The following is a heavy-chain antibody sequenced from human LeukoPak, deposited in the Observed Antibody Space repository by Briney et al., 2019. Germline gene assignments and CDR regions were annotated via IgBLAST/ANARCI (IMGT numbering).Heavy chain of an antibody. J-gene: IGHJ3*02. V-gene: IGHV1-2*02. CDR1: GYTFTGYY. Sequence: ASVKVSCKASGYTFTGYYMHWVRQAPGQGLEWMGWINPKSGDTSYAQKFQGRVTMTRDTSISTSYMELSRLTSDDTAVYYCARIVDIWGQGTMVTVSS. CDR2: INPKSGDT. CDR3: ARIVDI.